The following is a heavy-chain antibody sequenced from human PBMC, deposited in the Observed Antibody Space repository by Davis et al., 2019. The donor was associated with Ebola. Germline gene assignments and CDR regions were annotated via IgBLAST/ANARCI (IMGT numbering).Heavy chain of an antibody. V-gene: IGHV3-23*01. CDR2: ITSGGGST. J-gene: IGHJ4*02. Sequence: GESLKISCAASGFTFTTYAMSWVRQAPGKGLEWVSSITSGGGSTYYADSVKGRFTISRDNSRNTLYLQMSTLRLEDTALYYCAKDGPVPNYYHSSGYSLAIDHWGRGTVVTVSS. CDR3: AKDGPVPNYYHSSGYSLAIDH. CDR1: GFTFTTYA. D-gene: IGHD3-22*01.